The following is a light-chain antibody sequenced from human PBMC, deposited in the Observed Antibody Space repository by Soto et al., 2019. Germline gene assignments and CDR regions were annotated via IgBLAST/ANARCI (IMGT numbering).Light chain of an antibody. CDR2: GAS. CDR1: QSVSRSY. CDR3: QQYGSSPPVT. J-gene: IGKJ4*02. V-gene: IGKV3-20*01. Sequence: EIVLTQSPGTLSLSPGERATLSCRASQSVSRSYLAWYQQKPGQAPRLLIYGASSRTTGIPDRFSGSGSGTDFTLTISRLEPEDLAVYYCQQYGSSPPVTFGGVTKVDIK.